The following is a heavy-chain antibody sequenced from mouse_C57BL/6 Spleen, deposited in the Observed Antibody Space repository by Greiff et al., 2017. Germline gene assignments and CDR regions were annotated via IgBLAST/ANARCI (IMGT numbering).Heavy chain of an antibody. J-gene: IGHJ4*01. CDR3: ARSWDEWYAMNY. Sequence: QVQLQQPGAELVRPGASVKMSCKASGYTFTSYWITWVKQRPGQGLEWIGDIYPGSGSTNYNEKFKSKATLTVDTSSSTAYMQLSSLTSEDTAVYYCARSWDEWYAMNYWGQGTSGTVSS. CDR1: GYTFTSYW. CDR2: IYPGSGST. D-gene: IGHD4-1*01. V-gene: IGHV1-55*01.